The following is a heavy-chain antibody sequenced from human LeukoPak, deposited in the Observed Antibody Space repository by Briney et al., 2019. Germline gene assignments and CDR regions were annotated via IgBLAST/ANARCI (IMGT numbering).Heavy chain of an antibody. CDR2: INPNSGGT. D-gene: IGHD3-22*01. CDR1: GYTFTGYY. V-gene: IGHV1-2*02. Sequence: ASVKVSCKASGYTFTGYYMHWVRQAPGQGLEWMGWINPNSGGTNYAQKFQGRVTMTRDTSISTAYMELSSLRSEDTAVYYCARDIRGSSGYYDYWGQGTLVTVSS. CDR3: ARDIRGSSGYYDY. J-gene: IGHJ4*02.